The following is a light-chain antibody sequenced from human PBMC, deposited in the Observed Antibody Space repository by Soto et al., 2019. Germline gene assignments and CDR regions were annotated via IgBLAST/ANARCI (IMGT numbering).Light chain of an antibody. CDR1: QSVGSS. Sequence: EIVLTHSPATLSLSPGERATLSCWASQSVGSSLAWYQQKLGQAPRLLIYAASDRATGIPGRFSGSGSGTDFTLIISSLEPEDFAFYYCQQGNTWPWTFGQGTKVDI. J-gene: IGKJ1*01. V-gene: IGKV3-11*01. CDR3: QQGNTWPWT. CDR2: AAS.